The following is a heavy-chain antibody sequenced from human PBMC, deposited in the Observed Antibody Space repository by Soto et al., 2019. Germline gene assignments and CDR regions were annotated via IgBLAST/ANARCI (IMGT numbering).Heavy chain of an antibody. V-gene: IGHV1-3*01. J-gene: IGHJ4*02. Sequence: GASVKVSGKASGYTFTSYAMHWVRQAPGQRLEWMGWINAGNGNTKYSQKFQGRVTITRDTSASTAYMELSSLRSEDTAVYYCARVTMVRGVISRSFDYWGQGTLVTVSS. CDR2: INAGNGNT. CDR1: GYTFTSYA. CDR3: ARVTMVRGVISRSFDY. D-gene: IGHD3-10*01.